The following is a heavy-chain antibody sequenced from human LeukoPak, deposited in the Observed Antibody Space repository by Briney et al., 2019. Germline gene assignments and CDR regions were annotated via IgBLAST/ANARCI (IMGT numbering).Heavy chain of an antibody. CDR1: GFTFSSYS. CDR3: AREDFWSGYPNYYMDV. J-gene: IGHJ6*03. Sequence: GGSLRLSCAASGFTFSSYSMNWVRQAPGKGLEWVSYISSSSSTIYYADSVKGRFTISRDNAKNSLYLQMNSLRAEDTAVYYCAREDFWSGYPNYYMDVWGKGTTVTVSS. V-gene: IGHV3-48*01. CDR2: ISSSSSTI. D-gene: IGHD3-3*01.